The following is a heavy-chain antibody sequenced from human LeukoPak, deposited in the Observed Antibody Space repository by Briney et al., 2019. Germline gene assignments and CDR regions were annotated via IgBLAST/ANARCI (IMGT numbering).Heavy chain of an antibody. CDR1: GYTFTSYG. D-gene: IGHD3-22*01. V-gene: IGHV1-69*05. J-gene: IGHJ4*02. CDR2: IIPIFGTA. Sequence: SVKVSCKASGYTFTSYGISWVRQAPGQGLEWMGRIIPIFGTANYAQKFQGRVTITTDESTSTAYMELSSLRSEDTAVYYCARVPVDSSGYYYGVDYWGQGTLVTVSS. CDR3: ARVPVDSSGYYYGVDY.